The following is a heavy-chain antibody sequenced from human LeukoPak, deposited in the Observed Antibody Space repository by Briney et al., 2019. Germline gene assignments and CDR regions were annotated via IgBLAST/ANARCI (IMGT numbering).Heavy chain of an antibody. CDR3: SISPGWFDP. Sequence: GGSLRLSCATSGFTFTNAWMSWVRQAPGKGLEWVGRIKSRTDGGATDYAAPVKGRFTIARDDSKNTLYLQMNSLKNEDTAVYYCSISPGWFDPWGQGTLVTVPS. J-gene: IGHJ5*02. D-gene: IGHD1-14*01. V-gene: IGHV3-15*01. CDR2: IKSRTDGGAT. CDR1: GFTFTNAW.